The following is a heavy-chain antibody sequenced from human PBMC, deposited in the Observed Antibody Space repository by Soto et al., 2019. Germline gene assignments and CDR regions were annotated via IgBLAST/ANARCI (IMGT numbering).Heavy chain of an antibody. CDR2: ISAYNGNT. Sequence: QVQLVQSGAEVKKPGASVKVSCKASGYTFTSYGISWVRQAPGQGLEWMGWISAYNGNTNYAQKLQGRVTMTTDTTTSTAYMELRGLRSDDTAVYYCASSLLVGYGLEGESDWGQGTLVTVSS. D-gene: IGHD5-18*01. J-gene: IGHJ4*02. CDR1: GYTFTSYG. V-gene: IGHV1-18*01. CDR3: ASSLLVGYGLEGESD.